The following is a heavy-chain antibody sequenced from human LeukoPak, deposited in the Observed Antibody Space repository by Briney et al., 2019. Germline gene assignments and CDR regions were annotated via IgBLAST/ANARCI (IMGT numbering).Heavy chain of an antibody. Sequence: SVKVSCKASGYTFTSYDINWVRQAPGQGLEWMGRIIPILGIANYAQKFQGRVTITADKSTSTAYMELSSLRSEDTAVYYCARGPIVEMATIYFDYWGQGTLVTVSS. J-gene: IGHJ4*02. CDR1: GYTFTSYD. D-gene: IGHD5-24*01. V-gene: IGHV1-69*04. CDR3: ARGPIVEMATIYFDY. CDR2: IIPILGIA.